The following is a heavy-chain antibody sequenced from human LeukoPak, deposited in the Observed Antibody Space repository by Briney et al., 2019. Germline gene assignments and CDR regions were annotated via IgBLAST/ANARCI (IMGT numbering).Heavy chain of an antibody. CDR3: ARVSHYYGSGSYPYYYYMDV. V-gene: IGHV4-39*07. D-gene: IGHD3-10*01. Sequence: SETLSLTCTVSGGSISSSSYYWGWIRQPPGKGLEWIGSIYYSGSTYYNPSLKSRVTISVDTSKNQFSLKPSSVTAADTAVYYCARVSHYYGSGSYPYYYYMDVWGKGTTVTISS. CDR1: GGSISSSSYY. J-gene: IGHJ6*03. CDR2: IYYSGST.